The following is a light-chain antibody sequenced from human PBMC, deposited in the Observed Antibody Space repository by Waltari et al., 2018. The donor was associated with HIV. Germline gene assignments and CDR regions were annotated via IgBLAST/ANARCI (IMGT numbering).Light chain of an antibody. CDR2: INH. J-gene: IGLJ2*01. Sequence: QSVLTQPPSVSGAPGQRVSISCPGSSSNLGAGYDVHWYQQLPGTAPKLLVFINHNRPSGVPDRFSGSKSGTSASLAITGLQPEDEAHYYCQSYDRSLSVVFGGGTKLTVL. CDR1: SSNLGAGYD. V-gene: IGLV1-40*01. CDR3: QSYDRSLSVV.